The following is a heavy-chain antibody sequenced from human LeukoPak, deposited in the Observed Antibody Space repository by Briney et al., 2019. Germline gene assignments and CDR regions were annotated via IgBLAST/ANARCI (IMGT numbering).Heavy chain of an antibody. Sequence: GGSLRLSCEASGFSFDEYGMHWVRQAPGKGLEWVSGISWNSGSMGYAESVKGRFTISRDNAKKSVYLQMNSLRTDDTALYYCAKDMMGTVTTSAFDLWGRGTLVTVS. V-gene: IGHV3-9*01. J-gene: IGHJ2*01. D-gene: IGHD4-17*01. CDR2: ISWNSGSM. CDR3: AKDMMGTVTTSAFDL. CDR1: GFSFDEYG.